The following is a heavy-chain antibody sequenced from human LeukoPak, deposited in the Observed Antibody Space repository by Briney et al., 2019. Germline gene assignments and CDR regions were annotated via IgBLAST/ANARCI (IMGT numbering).Heavy chain of an antibody. Sequence: SQTLSLTCALSGDSVSSPSAAWNWIRQSPSRGLEWLGRTYQRSKWYNDYAVSVKSRITINPDISKNQFSLQLNSVTPEDTAVYYCARSPSPYSSGWYFDYWGQGTLVTVSS. V-gene: IGHV6-1*01. J-gene: IGHJ4*02. CDR1: GDSVSSPSAA. D-gene: IGHD6-19*01. CDR2: TYQRSKWYN. CDR3: ARSPSPYSSGWYFDY.